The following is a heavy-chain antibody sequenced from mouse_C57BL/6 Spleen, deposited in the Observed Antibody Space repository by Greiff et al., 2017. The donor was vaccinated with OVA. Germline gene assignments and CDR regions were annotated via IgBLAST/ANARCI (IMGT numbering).Heavy chain of an antibody. D-gene: IGHD1-1*01. J-gene: IGHJ1*03. CDR1: GYTFTSYW. CDR3: ARANTVVVHWYFDV. Sequence: QVQLKQSGTELVKPGASVKLSCKASGYTFTSYWMHWVKQRPGQGLEWIGNINPSNGGTNSNEKFKSKATLTVDKSSSTAYMQLSSLTSEDSAVYYCARANTVVVHWYFDVWGTGTTVTVSS. CDR2: INPSNGGT. V-gene: IGHV1-53*01.